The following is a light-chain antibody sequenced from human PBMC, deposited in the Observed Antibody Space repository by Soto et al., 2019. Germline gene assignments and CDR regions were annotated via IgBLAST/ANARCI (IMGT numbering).Light chain of an antibody. CDR1: SSDVGYYNY. J-gene: IGLJ1*01. CDR2: EVS. V-gene: IGLV2-8*01. CDR3: SSYSGSNSYV. Sequence: QSVLTQPPSASGSPRQSVTISCTGPSSDVGYYNYVSWYQQHPGKAPKLMIYEVSKRPSGVPDRFSGSKSGNTASLTVSGLQAEHEADYYCSSYSGSNSYVFGTGTKVTVL.